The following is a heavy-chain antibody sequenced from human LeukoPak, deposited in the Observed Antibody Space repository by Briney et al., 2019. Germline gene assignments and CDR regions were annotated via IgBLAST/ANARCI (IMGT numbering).Heavy chain of an antibody. V-gene: IGHV1-18*01. Sequence: GASVRVSSMASGYTFTIYGISWGRQAPGQGGERMGWISDYNGNYNYAQKLQRIVTITTDTSTSTAYIELRSLSSDATAVYYCARDQASGAAASNYFDYWGQGTLVTVSS. D-gene: IGHD6-13*01. CDR1: GYTFTIYG. CDR3: ARDQASGAAASNYFDY. J-gene: IGHJ4*02. CDR2: ISDYNGNY.